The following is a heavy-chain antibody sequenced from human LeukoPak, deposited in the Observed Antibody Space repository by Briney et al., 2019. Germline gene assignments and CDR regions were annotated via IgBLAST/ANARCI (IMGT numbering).Heavy chain of an antibody. Sequence: SVKVSCKASGGTFSSYAISWVRQAPGQGLEWMGRIIPILGIANYAQKFQGRVTITADKSTSTAYMELSSLRSADTAVYYCARDRSSKRDYYGMDVWGQGTTVTVSS. J-gene: IGHJ6*02. CDR2: IIPILGIA. CDR1: GGTFSSYA. CDR3: ARDRSSKRDYYGMDV. D-gene: IGHD2-2*01. V-gene: IGHV1-69*04.